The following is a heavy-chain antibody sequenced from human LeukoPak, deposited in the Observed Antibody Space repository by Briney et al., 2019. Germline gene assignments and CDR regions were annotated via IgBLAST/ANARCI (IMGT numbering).Heavy chain of an antibody. CDR1: GGSFSGYY. Sequence: SETLSLTCAVYGGSFSGYYWSWIRQPPGKGLEWIGEINHSGGTNYNPSLKSRVTISVDTSKNQFSLKLSSVTAADTAVYYCARSLVGATRPFDYWGQGTLVTVSS. V-gene: IGHV4-34*01. CDR2: INHSGGT. D-gene: IGHD1-26*01. CDR3: ARSLVGATRPFDY. J-gene: IGHJ4*02.